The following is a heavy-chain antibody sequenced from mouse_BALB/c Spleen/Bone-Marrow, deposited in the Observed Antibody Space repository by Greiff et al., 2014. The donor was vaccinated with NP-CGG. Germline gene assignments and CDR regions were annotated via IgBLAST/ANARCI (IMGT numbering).Heavy chain of an antibody. V-gene: IGHV1S135*01. CDR3: ASCGNYEAWFAY. J-gene: IGHJ3*01. D-gene: IGHD2-1*01. Sequence: VQLQQSGPELVKPGASVKVSCKASGYAFTSYNIYRVKQSHGKSLEWIGYIDPYNGDTNYNQKFKVKATLTVDKSSSTAYMHLNSLTSEDSAVYYCASCGNYEAWFAYWGQGTLVTVSA. CDR2: IDPYNGDT. CDR1: GYAFTSYN.